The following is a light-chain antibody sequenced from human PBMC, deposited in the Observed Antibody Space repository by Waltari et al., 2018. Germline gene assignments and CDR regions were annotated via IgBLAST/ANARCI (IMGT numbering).Light chain of an antibody. J-gene: IGLJ1*01. CDR2: KNS. Sequence: SYELTQPLSVSVALGQTATITCGGSDIGSRNVNWYQQKPGQAPVLVIYKNSHRPPGFPDRFSASNSGSMATLTISRAQAGDEADYYCQVWRSSTYVFAAGTHVTVL. V-gene: IGLV3-9*01. CDR1: DIGSRN. CDR3: QVWRSSTYV.